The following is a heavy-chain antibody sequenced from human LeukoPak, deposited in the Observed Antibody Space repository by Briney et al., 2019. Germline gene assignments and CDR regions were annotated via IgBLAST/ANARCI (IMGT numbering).Heavy chain of an antibody. CDR2: ISGSGGST. J-gene: IGHJ5*02. V-gene: IGHV3-23*01. D-gene: IGHD3-3*01. CDR1: GFTFSSYA. Sequence: AGGSLRLSCAASGFTFSSYAMSWVRQAPGQGLEWVSAISGSGGSTYYADSVKGRFTISRDNSKNTLYLQMNSLRAEDTAVYYCAKDRDYDFWSGYSMNWFDPWGQGTLVTVSS. CDR3: AKDRDYDFWSGYSMNWFDP.